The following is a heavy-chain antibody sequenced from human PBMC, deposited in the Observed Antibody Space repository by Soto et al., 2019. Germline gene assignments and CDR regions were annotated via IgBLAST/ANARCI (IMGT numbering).Heavy chain of an antibody. V-gene: IGHV5-10-1*01. Sequence: LGESLKISCKGSGYSFTSYWISWVRQMPGKGLEWMGRIDPSDSYTNYSPSFQGHVTISADKSISTAYLQWSSLKASDTAMYYCARRRPYSSGWYGGAYYYYGMDVWGQGTTVTVSS. CDR2: IDPSDSYT. D-gene: IGHD6-19*01. CDR1: GYSFTSYW. J-gene: IGHJ6*02. CDR3: ARRRPYSSGWYGGAYYYYGMDV.